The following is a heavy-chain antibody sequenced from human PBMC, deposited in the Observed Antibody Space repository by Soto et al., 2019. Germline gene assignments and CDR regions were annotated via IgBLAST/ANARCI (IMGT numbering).Heavy chain of an antibody. CDR1: GDSISTYY. V-gene: IGHV4-59*01. J-gene: IGHJ4*02. D-gene: IGHD3-22*01. CDR3: ALRSMAVVPEY. CDR2: LYYGRSA. Sequence: QVQLQESGPGLVKPSETLSLTCAVSGDSISTYYCMWIRQPPGKGLESIGYLYYGRSANYNPSLKCRVTLSVDTSTNQCSLTLSSMTAADTAVYYCALRSMAVVPEYWGQGTLVTVSS.